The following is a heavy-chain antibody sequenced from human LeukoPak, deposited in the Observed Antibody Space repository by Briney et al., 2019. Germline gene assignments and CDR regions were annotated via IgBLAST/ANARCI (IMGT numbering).Heavy chain of an antibody. V-gene: IGHV3-23*01. Sequence: PGGSLRLSCAASGFTFSSYAMSWVRQAPGKGPEWVSAISGSGGSTYYADSVKGRFTISRDNSKNTLYLQMNSLRAEDTAVYYCAKEYGCSGGSCYSDFQHWGQGTLVTVSS. D-gene: IGHD2-15*01. CDR1: GFTFSSYA. J-gene: IGHJ1*01. CDR3: AKEYGCSGGSCYSDFQH. CDR2: ISGSGGST.